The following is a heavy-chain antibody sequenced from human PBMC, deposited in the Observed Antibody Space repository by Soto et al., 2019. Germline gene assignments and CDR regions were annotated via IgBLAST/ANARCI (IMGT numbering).Heavy chain of an antibody. J-gene: IGHJ6*02. V-gene: IGHV3-7*03. CDR2: IKQDGSEK. Sequence: GGSLRLSCAASGFTFSSYWMSWVRQAPGKGLEWVANIKQDGSEKYYVDSVKGRFTISRDNAKNSLYLQMNSLRAEDTAVYYCARDWFHTVYRYYYGMDVWGQGTTVTVSS. D-gene: IGHD2-8*01. CDR1: GFTFSSYW. CDR3: ARDWFHTVYRYYYGMDV.